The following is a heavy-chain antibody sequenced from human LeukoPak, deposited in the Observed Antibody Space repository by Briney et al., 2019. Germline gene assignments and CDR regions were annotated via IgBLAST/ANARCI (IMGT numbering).Heavy chain of an antibody. CDR1: GFTFRNFW. Sequence: GGSLRLSCAASGFTFRNFWMTWVRQAPGRGLEWVATIKGDGSETFHVDSAKGRITISGGNANNSLHLQMNSLRAEDTAVYYCAKGEGHLRFLEWLGDWGQGTLVTVSS. CDR3: AKGEGHLRFLEWLGD. V-gene: IGHV3-7*03. CDR2: IKGDGSET. J-gene: IGHJ4*02. D-gene: IGHD3-3*01.